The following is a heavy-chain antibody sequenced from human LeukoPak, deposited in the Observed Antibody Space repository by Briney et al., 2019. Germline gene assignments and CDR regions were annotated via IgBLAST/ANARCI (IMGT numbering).Heavy chain of an antibody. Sequence: SETLSLTCAVYGGSFSGYYWSWIRQPPGKGLEWIGEIYHSGSTNYNPSLKSRVTISVDTSKNQFSLKLSSVTAADTAVYYCAGAPVCSSTSCHNWFDPWGQGTLVTVSS. CDR3: AGAPVCSSTSCHNWFDP. V-gene: IGHV4-34*01. J-gene: IGHJ5*02. CDR1: GGSFSGYY. CDR2: IYHSGST. D-gene: IGHD2-2*01.